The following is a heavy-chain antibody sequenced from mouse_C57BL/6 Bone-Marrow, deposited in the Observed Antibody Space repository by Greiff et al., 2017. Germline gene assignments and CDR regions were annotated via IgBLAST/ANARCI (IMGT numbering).Heavy chain of an antibody. CDR3: VRLSYYDYDGYFDY. D-gene: IGHD2-4*01. CDR1: GYTFTDYN. V-gene: IGHV1-22*01. CDR2: INPNNGGT. J-gene: IGHJ2*01. Sequence: VQLQQSGPELVKPGASVKMSCKASGYTFTDYNMHWVKQSHGKSLEWIGYINPNNGGTSYNQKFKGKATLTVNKSSSTAYMELRSLTSEDSAVYYCVRLSYYDYDGYFDYWGQGTTLTVSS.